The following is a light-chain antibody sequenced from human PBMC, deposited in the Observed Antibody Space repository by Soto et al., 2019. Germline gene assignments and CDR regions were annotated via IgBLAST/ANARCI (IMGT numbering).Light chain of an antibody. J-gene: IGKJ1*01. V-gene: IGKV3-15*01. CDR3: QEYNTWPWT. CDR1: QSVNNN. Sequence: ETLMTQSPATLSVSPGERATLSCRASQSVNNNLAWYQQKLGQAPRVLIYGASTRATGIPARFTGSGSGTEFILTITSLQSEDSAVYYCQEYNTWPWTSGQGTKVEFK. CDR2: GAS.